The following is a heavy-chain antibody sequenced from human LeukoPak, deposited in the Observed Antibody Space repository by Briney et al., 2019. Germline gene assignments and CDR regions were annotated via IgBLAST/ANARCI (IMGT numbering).Heavy chain of an antibody. Sequence: GGSLRLSCAASGFTVSSNYMSWVRQAPGKGLEWVSVIYSGGSTYYADSVKGRFTISRDNSKNTLYLQMNSLRAEDTAVYYCAKASLLDYGDYPDDYWGQGTLVTVSS. CDR1: GFTVSSNY. CDR3: AKASLLDYGDYPDDY. D-gene: IGHD4-17*01. J-gene: IGHJ4*02. V-gene: IGHV3-66*01. CDR2: IYSGGST.